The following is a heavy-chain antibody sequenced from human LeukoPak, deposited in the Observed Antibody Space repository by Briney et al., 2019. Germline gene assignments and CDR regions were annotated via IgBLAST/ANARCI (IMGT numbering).Heavy chain of an antibody. CDR2: INTNTGNP. V-gene: IGHV7-4-1*02. J-gene: IGHJ3*02. CDR1: GYTVTSYA. CDR3: ARAGRGSYRRDAFDI. Sequence: GASVKVSCKASGYTVTSYAMNWVRQAPGQGLEWRGWINTNTGNPTYAQGFTGRFVFSLDTSVSTAYLQISSLKAEDTAVYYCARAGRGSYRRDAFDIWGQGTMVTVSS. D-gene: IGHD1-26*01.